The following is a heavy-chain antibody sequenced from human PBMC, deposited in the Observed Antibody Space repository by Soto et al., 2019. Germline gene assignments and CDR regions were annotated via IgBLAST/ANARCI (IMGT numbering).Heavy chain of an antibody. CDR1: GGSISSSSYY. CDR2: IYYSGST. Sequence: QLQLQESGPGLVKPSETLSLTCTVSGGSISSSSYYWGWIRQPPGKGLEWIGSIYYSGSTYYNPSLKSRVTVSVDTSKNRFSLKLSSVTAADTAVYYCARLVTPGYCSGGSCYGLSYFDYWGQGTLVTVSS. D-gene: IGHD2-15*01. J-gene: IGHJ4*02. CDR3: ARLVTPGYCSGGSCYGLSYFDY. V-gene: IGHV4-39*01.